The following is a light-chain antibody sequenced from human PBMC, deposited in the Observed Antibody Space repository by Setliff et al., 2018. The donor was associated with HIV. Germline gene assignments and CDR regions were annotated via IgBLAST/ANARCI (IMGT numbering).Light chain of an antibody. CDR2: EVS. V-gene: IGLV2-8*01. J-gene: IGLJ2*01. Sequence: QSVLAQPPSASGSPGQSVTISCAGASTDVGGYDHVSWYQQYPGKPPKVVIFEVSKRPSGVPDRFSGSKSGNTASLIVSGLQPEDEADYYCSSYGGSNNLLFGGGTKVTVL. CDR3: SSYGGSNNLL. CDR1: STDVGGYDH.